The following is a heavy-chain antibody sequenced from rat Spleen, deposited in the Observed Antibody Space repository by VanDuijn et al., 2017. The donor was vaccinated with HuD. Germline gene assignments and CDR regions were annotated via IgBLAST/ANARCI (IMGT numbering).Heavy chain of an antibody. J-gene: IGHJ2*01. V-gene: IGHV5-25*01. CDR3: ARRHYGYTDYFDY. CDR1: GFTFSDYN. D-gene: IGHD1-9*01. CDR2: ITKSGGST. Sequence: EVQLVESGGGLVQPGRSLRLSCAASGFTFSDYNMAWVRQAPREGLEWVASITKSGGSTYYPDSVKGRFTISRDIAKSTLSLQMDSLRSEDTATYYCARRHYGYTDYFDYWGQGVMVTVSS.